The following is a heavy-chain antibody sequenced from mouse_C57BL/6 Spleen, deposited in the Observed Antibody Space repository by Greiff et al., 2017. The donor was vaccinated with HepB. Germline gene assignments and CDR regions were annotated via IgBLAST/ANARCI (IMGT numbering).Heavy chain of an antibody. D-gene: IGHD1-1*01. Sequence: VQLQQPGAELVKPGASVKLSCKASGYTFTSYWMHWVKQRPGQGLEWIGMIHPNSGSTNYNEKFKSKATLTVDKSSSTAYMQLSSLTSEDSAVYYCARDYGSSRGAYWGQGTLVTVSA. J-gene: IGHJ3*01. CDR3: ARDYGSSRGAY. CDR2: IHPNSGST. CDR1: GYTFTSYW. V-gene: IGHV1-64*01.